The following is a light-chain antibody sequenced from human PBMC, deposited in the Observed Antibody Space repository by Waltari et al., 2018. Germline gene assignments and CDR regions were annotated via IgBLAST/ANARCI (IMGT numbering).Light chain of an antibody. CDR1: QNVIRW. CDR3: LQYSGYPYT. V-gene: IGKV1-5*03. Sequence: DIQMTQSPSTLSASVGDRVTITCRASQNVIRWLAWFQQKPGKAPKVLIYKASNLENRVPSRFSGDGSGTEFTLTISSLQPDDFATYYCLQYSGYPYTFGQGTKLDI. J-gene: IGKJ2*01. CDR2: KAS.